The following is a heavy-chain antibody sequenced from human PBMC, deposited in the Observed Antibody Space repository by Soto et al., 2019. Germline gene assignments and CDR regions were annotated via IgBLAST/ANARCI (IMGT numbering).Heavy chain of an antibody. V-gene: IGHV4-39*01. CDR1: GGSVTNSSYY. CDR2: VYYRGRS. D-gene: IGHD4-4*01. Sequence: SETLSLTCTVSGGSVTNSSYYWGWIRQSPGKGLEWIGSVYYRGRSYSKSSVKSRVTISVDTSKNQFSLNLNSVTASDTAVYFCVSQRTTVITQASFDSWGPGALVT. CDR3: VSQRTTVITQASFDS. J-gene: IGHJ4*02.